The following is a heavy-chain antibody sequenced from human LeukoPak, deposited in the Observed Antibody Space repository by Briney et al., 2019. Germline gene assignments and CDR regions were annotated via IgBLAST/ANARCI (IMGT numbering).Heavy chain of an antibody. CDR1: GFTFSSYE. D-gene: IGHD1-26*01. CDR3: ARDGRVGATRGYYYYMDV. Sequence: GGSLRLSCAASGFTFSSYEMNWVRQAPGKGLEWVSYISSSGTTIYNADSVKGRFTISRDNAKNSLYLQLNRLRAEDTAVYYCARDGRVGATRGYYYYMDVWGKGTTVTISS. V-gene: IGHV3-48*03. CDR2: ISSSGTTI. J-gene: IGHJ6*03.